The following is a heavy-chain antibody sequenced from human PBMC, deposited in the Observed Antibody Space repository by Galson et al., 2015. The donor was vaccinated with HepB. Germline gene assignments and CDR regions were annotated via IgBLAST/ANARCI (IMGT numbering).Heavy chain of an antibody. CDR1: GYTFTSFG. V-gene: IGHV1-18*01. CDR3: AKDPYDYVWGTYRYLY. D-gene: IGHD3-16*02. Sequence: SVKVSCKASGYTFTSFGISWVRQAPGQGLEWMGWISAYNGNTNYAQKPQGRVTMTTDTSTSTAYMELRSLRSDDTAVYYCAKDPYDYVWGTYRYLYWGQGTLVTVSS. CDR2: ISAYNGNT. J-gene: IGHJ4*02.